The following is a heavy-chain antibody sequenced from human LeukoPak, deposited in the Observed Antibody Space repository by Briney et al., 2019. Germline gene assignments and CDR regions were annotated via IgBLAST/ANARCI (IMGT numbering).Heavy chain of an antibody. Sequence: GGPLRLSCAASGFTFSSYGMHWVRQAPGKGLEWVAVISYDGSNKYYADSVKGRFTISRDNSKNTLYLQMNSLRAEDTAVYYCAKDDVLLWFGELMEGGAFDIWGQGTMVTVSS. V-gene: IGHV3-30*18. J-gene: IGHJ3*02. CDR1: GFTFSSYG. D-gene: IGHD3-10*01. CDR2: ISYDGSNK. CDR3: AKDDVLLWFGELMEGGAFDI.